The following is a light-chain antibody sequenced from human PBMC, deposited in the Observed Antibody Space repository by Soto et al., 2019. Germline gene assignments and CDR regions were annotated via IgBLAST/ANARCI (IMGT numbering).Light chain of an antibody. CDR2: DAS. CDR3: QQSYSTRT. CDR1: QSVSSN. Sequence: EIVMTQSPVTLSVSPGERTTLSCRASQSVSSNLAWYQQRPGQAPRLLIYDASTRATGIPSRFSGSGSGTDFTLTISSLQPEDFATYYCQQSYSTRTFGQGTKVDIK. J-gene: IGKJ1*01. V-gene: IGKV3-15*01.